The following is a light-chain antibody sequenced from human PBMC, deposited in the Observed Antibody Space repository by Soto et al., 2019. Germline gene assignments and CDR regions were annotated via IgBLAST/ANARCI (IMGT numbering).Light chain of an antibody. J-gene: IGKJ1*01. V-gene: IGKV3-11*01. CDR1: QSVSNNY. Sequence: LFIKSARPRSLSPVETVILYCRASQSVSNNYLAWYQQKPGQAPRLLIYGASNRATGIPARFSGSGSGTDFTLTIYSLAPEDFAIYYCHQRQSWTQTLGQRSKVEIK. CDR3: HQRQSWTQT. CDR2: GAS.